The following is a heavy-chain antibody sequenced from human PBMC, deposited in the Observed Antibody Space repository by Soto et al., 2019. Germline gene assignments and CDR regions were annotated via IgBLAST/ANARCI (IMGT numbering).Heavy chain of an antibody. V-gene: IGHV4-59*01. CDR2: IYYSGST. J-gene: IGHJ4*02. Sequence: SETLSLTCTVSGGSISSYYWSWIRQPPGKGLEWIGYIYYSGSTNYNPSLKSRVTISVDTSKNQFSLKLSSVAAADTAVYYCASGAMVQIFDYWGQGTLVTVSS. CDR1: GGSISSYY. D-gene: IGHD5-18*01. CDR3: ASGAMVQIFDY.